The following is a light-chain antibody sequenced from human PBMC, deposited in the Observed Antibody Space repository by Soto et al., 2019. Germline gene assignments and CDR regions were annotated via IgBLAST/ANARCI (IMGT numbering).Light chain of an antibody. CDR3: CSYAGSSWV. CDR1: SSDVGSYNL. V-gene: IGLV2-23*02. Sequence: QSALTQPASVSGSPGQSITISCTGTSSDVGSYNLVSWYPQHPGKAPKLMIYEVSKRRSGVSNRFSGSKSGNTASLTISGLQAEDEADYYCCSYAGSSWVFGGGTKLTVL. J-gene: IGLJ3*02. CDR2: EVS.